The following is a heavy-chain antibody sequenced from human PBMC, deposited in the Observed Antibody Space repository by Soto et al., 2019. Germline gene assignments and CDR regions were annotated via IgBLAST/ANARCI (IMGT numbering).Heavy chain of an antibody. D-gene: IGHD3-10*01. CDR3: ACTFGEFHNWFDP. J-gene: IGHJ5*02. CDR1: GGTFSSYT. Sequence: SVKVSCKASGGTFSSYTISWVRQAPGQGLEWMGRIIPILGIANYAQKFQGRVTITADKSTSTAYMELSSLRSEDTAVYYCACTFGEFHNWFDPWGQGTLVTVSS. V-gene: IGHV1-69*02. CDR2: IIPILGIA.